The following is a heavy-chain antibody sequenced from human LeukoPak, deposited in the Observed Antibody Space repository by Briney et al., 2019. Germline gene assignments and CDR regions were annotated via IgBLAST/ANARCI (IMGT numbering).Heavy chain of an antibody. V-gene: IGHV3-7*01. CDR3: ARPAY. Sequence: GGPLRLSCAASGFAFSSYCMSWVRQAAGKGLEWVASIKGDGSDKYYVGSVKGRFTISRDHAKNSLYLQMNSLRVEDTAIYYCARPAYWGQGTLVTVSS. CDR1: GFAFSSYC. CDR2: IKGDGSDK. J-gene: IGHJ4*02.